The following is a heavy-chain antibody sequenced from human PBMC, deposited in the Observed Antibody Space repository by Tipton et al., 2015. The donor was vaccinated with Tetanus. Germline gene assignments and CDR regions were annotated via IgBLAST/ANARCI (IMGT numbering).Heavy chain of an antibody. CDR3: ARLGYDLLTGYHYDY. CDR2: ISYSGTT. CDR1: GGSISSNTYS. Sequence: TLSLTCSVSGGSISSNTYSWDWIRQPPGEGLEWVGSISYSGTTDYNPSLKSRVTISVDTSKNQFSLKLSSVTAADTAVYYCARLGYDLLTGYHYDYWGQGTLVTVSS. D-gene: IGHD3-9*01. V-gene: IGHV4-39*01. J-gene: IGHJ4*02.